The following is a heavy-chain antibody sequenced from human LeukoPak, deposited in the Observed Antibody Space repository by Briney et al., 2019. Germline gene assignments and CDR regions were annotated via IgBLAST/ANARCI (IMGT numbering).Heavy chain of an antibody. Sequence: SVKVSCKASGGTFSSYAISWVRQAPGQGLEWMGGIIPIFGTANYAQKLQGRVTMTTDTSTSTAYMELRSLRSDDTAVYYCARDRGGSSKYWGQGTLVTVSS. J-gene: IGHJ4*02. CDR1: GGTFSSYA. CDR3: ARDRGGSSKY. V-gene: IGHV1-69*05. CDR2: IIPIFGTA. D-gene: IGHD1-26*01.